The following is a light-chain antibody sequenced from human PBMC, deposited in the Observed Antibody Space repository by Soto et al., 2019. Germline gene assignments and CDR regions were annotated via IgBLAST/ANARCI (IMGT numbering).Light chain of an antibody. CDR1: QNVNDY. Sequence: DIQMTQTPSTLSASVGDRGTINCRASQNVNDYLAWYQQKPGNSPKVLIYDASTLESGVPSRFSGSGSGTEFTLTISGLQADDFATYYCQQYSSHRTFGQGTKVDIK. J-gene: IGKJ1*01. V-gene: IGKV1-5*01. CDR2: DAS. CDR3: QQYSSHRT.